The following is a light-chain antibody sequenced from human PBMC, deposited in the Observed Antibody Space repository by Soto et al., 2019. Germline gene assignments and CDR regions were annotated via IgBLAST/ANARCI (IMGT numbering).Light chain of an antibody. CDR2: AAS. CDR3: QKYNSIPRT. CDR1: EGISNY. J-gene: IGKJ3*01. Sequence: DVQMTQSPSSLSASVGDRVTLTCRASEGISNYLAWYQQKPGKVPKLLIYAASTLQSGVPSRFSGSGFGTEFTLTIDGLQPEDVGFYYCQKYNSIPRTFGPGTKVDIK. V-gene: IGKV1-27*01.